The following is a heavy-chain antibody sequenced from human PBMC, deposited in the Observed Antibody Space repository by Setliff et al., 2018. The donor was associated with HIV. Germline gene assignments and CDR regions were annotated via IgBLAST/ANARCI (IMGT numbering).Heavy chain of an antibody. J-gene: IGHJ4*02. CDR3: ARGAVLRYFDWLSLFDY. Sequence: SETLSLTCAVYGGSFSGYYWSWIRQPPGKGLEWIGEINHSGSTNYNPSLKSRVTISVDTSKNQFSLKLSSVTAADTAVYYCARGAVLRYFDWLSLFDYWGQGTRVTVSS. V-gene: IGHV4-34*01. D-gene: IGHD3-9*01. CDR2: INHSGST. CDR1: GGSFSGYY.